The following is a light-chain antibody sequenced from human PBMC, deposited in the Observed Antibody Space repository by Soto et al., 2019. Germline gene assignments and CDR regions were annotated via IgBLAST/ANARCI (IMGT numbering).Light chain of an antibody. CDR3: QQYNNWPRT. J-gene: IGKJ1*01. V-gene: IGKV3-15*01. Sequence: IVLTQSPGTLSLSRGGRATLSCRANQSISHYLAWYQQKPGQAPRLLIYGASTRATGIPARFSGSGSGTEFTLTISSLQSEDFAVYYCQQYNNWPRTFGQGTKVDIK. CDR1: QSISHY. CDR2: GAS.